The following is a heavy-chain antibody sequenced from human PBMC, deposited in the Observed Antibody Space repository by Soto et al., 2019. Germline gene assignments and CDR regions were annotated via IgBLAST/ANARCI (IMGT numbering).Heavy chain of an antibody. Sequence: HPVGSLRLSCAASGFTFSSYGMHWVRQAPGKGLEWVAVISYDGSNKYYADSVKGRFTISRDNSKNTLYLQMNSLRAEDTAVYYCAKAGWEDYYYYYGMDVWGQGTTVTVSS. V-gene: IGHV3-30*18. CDR2: ISYDGSNK. CDR1: GFTFSSYG. J-gene: IGHJ6*02. CDR3: AKAGWEDYYYYYGMDV. D-gene: IGHD1-26*01.